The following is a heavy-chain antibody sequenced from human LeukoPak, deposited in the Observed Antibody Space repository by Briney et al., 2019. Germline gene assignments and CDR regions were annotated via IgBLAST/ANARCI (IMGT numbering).Heavy chain of an antibody. Sequence: GGSLRLSCAASGFTFSSYWMSWVRQAPGKGLEWVANIKQDGSEKYYLDSVKGRFTISRDNAKNSLYLQTNSLRGEDTAVYYCARGQTTVTNWGQGTLVTVSS. J-gene: IGHJ4*02. D-gene: IGHD4-17*01. CDR3: ARGQTTVTN. CDR2: IKQDGSEK. V-gene: IGHV3-7*03. CDR1: GFTFSSYW.